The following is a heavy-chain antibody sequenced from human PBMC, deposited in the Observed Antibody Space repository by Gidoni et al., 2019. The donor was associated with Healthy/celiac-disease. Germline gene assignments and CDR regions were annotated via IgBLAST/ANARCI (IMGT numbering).Heavy chain of an antibody. V-gene: IGHV4-59*01. CDR1: GGPISSYY. J-gene: IGHJ4*02. D-gene: IGHD2-15*01. CDR3: ARVLAGDGIYYFDY. Sequence: QVQLQESGPGLVKPSETLSLTCTVSGGPISSYYWSWIRQPPGKGLEWIGYIYYSGSTNYNPSLKSRVTISVDTSKNQFSLKLSSVTAADTAVYYCARVLAGDGIYYFDYWGQGTLVTVSS. CDR2: IYYSGST.